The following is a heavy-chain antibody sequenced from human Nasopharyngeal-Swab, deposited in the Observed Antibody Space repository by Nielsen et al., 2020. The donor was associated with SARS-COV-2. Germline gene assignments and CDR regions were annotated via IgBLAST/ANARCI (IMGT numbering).Heavy chain of an antibody. J-gene: IGHJ4*02. V-gene: IGHV3-30-3*01. CDR2: ISYDGSNK. Sequence: GESLKISCAASGFTFTSYAMHWGRQAPGQGLEWMAVISYDGSNKYYADSVKGRFTISRDNSKNTLYLQMNSLRAEDTAVYYCARVRVVTTNFDYWGQGTLVTVSS. CDR3: ARVRVVTTNFDY. CDR1: GFTFTSYA. D-gene: IGHD4-23*01.